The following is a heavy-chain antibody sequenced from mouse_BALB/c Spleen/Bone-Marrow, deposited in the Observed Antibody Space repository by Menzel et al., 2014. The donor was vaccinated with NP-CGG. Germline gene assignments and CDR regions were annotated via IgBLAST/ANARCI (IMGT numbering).Heavy chain of an antibody. Sequence: EVMLVESGGGLVEPGGSLKLSCAASGFTFIAYTMSWVRQTPEKGLEWVACINNGGGSTYYPDTVKGRFTISRDNAKNTLYLQMSSLKSEDTAMYYCARHGEERPVLAMDYWGQGTSVTVFS. V-gene: IGHV5-12-2*01. J-gene: IGHJ4*01. CDR3: ARHGEERPVLAMDY. CDR1: GFTFIAYT. CDR2: INNGGGST. D-gene: IGHD2-14*01.